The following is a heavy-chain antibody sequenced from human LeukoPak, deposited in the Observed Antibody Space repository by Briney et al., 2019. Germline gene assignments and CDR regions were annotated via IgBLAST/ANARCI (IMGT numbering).Heavy chain of an antibody. CDR3: ARGGGGAAAALFDY. CDR2: ISTDGSQT. D-gene: IGHD6-13*01. Sequence: GGSLRLSCEASGFTFSNYWMHWVRQPPGKGLMWVSQISTDGSQTFYADSVKGRFTISRDNSKNTLYLQMNSLRAEDTAVYYCARGGGGAAAALFDYWGQGTLVTVSS. V-gene: IGHV3-74*01. J-gene: IGHJ4*02. CDR1: GFTFSNYW.